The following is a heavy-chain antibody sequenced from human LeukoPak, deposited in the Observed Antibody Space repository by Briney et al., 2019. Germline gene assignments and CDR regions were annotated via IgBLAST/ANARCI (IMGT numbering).Heavy chain of an antibody. CDR3: TKNQILDDSGSWYAF. V-gene: IGHV3-23*01. CDR2: VSEGGGRT. D-gene: IGHD6-13*01. J-gene: IGHJ4*02. Sequence: GALRLSCGASGFTFSTNAMSWVRGAPGHGLESVSGVSEGGGRTFYAESVKGRFTVSRDNSKNTLYLRMNSLRAEDTAIYYCTKNQILDDSGSWYAFWGQGTLVTVSS. CDR1: GFTFSTNA.